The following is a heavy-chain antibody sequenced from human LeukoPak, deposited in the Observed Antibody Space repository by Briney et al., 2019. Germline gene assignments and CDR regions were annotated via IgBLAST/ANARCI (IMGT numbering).Heavy chain of an antibody. V-gene: IGHV1-69*13. D-gene: IGHD5-18*01. CDR2: IIPIFGTA. J-gene: IGHJ4*02. CDR3: ARYSQGVSYFDY. CDR1: GGTFSSYA. Sequence: VASVKVSCKASGGTFSSYAISWVRQAPGQGLEWMGGIIPIFGTANYAQKFQGRVTITADESTSTAYMELSRLRSEDTAVYYCARYSQGVSYFDYWGQGTLVTVSS.